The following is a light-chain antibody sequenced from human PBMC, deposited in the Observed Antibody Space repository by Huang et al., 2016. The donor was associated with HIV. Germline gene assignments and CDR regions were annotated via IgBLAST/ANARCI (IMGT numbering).Light chain of an antibody. V-gene: IGKV1-39*01. Sequence: DIQMTQSPSSLSASVGDRVTITCRASQSLSIYLNWYQQKPGKAPKLLIYAASSLQSGVPSRFSGSGSGTDFTFTISSLQPEDFATYYCQQSYNTPWMFGQGTKVEIK. CDR2: AAS. J-gene: IGKJ1*01. CDR3: QQSYNTPWM. CDR1: QSLSIY.